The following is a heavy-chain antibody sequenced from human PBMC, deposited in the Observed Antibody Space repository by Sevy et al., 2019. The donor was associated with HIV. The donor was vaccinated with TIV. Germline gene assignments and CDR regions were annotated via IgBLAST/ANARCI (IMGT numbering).Heavy chain of an antibody. CDR1: GFTFSSYW. V-gene: IGHV3-7*01. CDR3: ARVGVYYYDSSGHFDY. CDR2: IKQDGSEK. Sequence: GGSLRLSCAASGFTFSSYWMSWVRQAPGKGLEWVANIKQDGSEKYYVDSLKGRFTISRDNAKNSLYLQMNSLRAEDTAVYYCARVGVYYYDSSGHFDYWGQGTLVTVSS. J-gene: IGHJ4*02. D-gene: IGHD3-22*01.